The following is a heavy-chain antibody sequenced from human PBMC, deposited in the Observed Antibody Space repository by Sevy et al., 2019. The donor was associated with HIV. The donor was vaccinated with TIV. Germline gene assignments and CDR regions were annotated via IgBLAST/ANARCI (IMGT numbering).Heavy chain of an antibody. CDR1: GGSISSSSYY. D-gene: IGHD3-10*01. CDR3: ASSSGIRGAFDI. CDR2: MYYSGST. J-gene: IGHJ3*02. Sequence: SETLSLTCTVSGGSISSSSYYWGWIRQPPGKGLEWVGSMYYSGSTYYNPSLKSRVTISVDTSKNQFSLKLSSVTAADTAVYYCASSSGIRGAFDIWGQGTMVTVSS. V-gene: IGHV4-39*01.